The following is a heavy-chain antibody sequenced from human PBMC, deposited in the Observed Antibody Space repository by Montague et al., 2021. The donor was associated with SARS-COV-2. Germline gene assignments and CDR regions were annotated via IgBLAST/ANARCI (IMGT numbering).Heavy chain of an antibody. D-gene: IGHD6-13*01. CDR3: ARDAGIAGTGLYWFDP. CDR2: IYTSGST. Sequence: TLSLTCTVSGGSISSGSYFWSWIRQPAGKGLEWIGRIYTSGSTNYNPSLKSRVTISVDTSKNQFSLKLSSVTAADTAVYYCARDAGIAGTGLYWFDPWGQGTLVTVSS. CDR1: GGSISSGSYF. V-gene: IGHV4-61*02. J-gene: IGHJ5*02.